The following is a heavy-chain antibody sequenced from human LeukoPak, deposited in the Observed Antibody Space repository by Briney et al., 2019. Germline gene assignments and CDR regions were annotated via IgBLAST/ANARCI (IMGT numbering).Heavy chain of an antibody. Sequence: ASVRVSCTASGYTFTNFGISGVRQAPGQGVERRGWISAYNGNTNYAQRLQGRVTMTTDTSTSTAYMELRSLRSDDTAVYYCARDRDYGDYNTQDLFVYWGQGTLVTVSS. V-gene: IGHV1-18*01. CDR3: ARDRDYGDYNTQDLFVY. D-gene: IGHD4-17*01. J-gene: IGHJ4*02. CDR1: GYTFTNFG. CDR2: ISAYNGNT.